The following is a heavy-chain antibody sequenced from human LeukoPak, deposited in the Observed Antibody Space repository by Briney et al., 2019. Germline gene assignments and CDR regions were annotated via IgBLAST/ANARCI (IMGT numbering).Heavy chain of an antibody. V-gene: IGHV3-48*01. Sequence: GGSLRLSCAASGFTFSSYSMNWVRQAPGKGLEWVSYIRSSSSTIYYADSVKGRFTISRDNAKNSLYLQMNSLRAEDTAVYYCARDPYSGSYGPYYYYYMDVWGKGTTVTISS. CDR1: GFTFSSYS. CDR3: ARDPYSGSYGPYYYYYMDV. D-gene: IGHD1-26*01. CDR2: IRSSSSTI. J-gene: IGHJ6*03.